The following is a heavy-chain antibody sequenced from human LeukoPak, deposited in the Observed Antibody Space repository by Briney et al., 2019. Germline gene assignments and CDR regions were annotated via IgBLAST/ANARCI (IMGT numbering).Heavy chain of an antibody. CDR1: GFTFSSFG. J-gene: IGHJ4*02. CDR3: AEDWSNSWGSYFDY. D-gene: IGHD3-16*01. Sequence: GGALRLSCAASGFTFSSFGMHWVRQAPGKGLEWVAFIRNDGSIKYYADSVQGRFTISRDNSKNTLYLQMNSLRPEDTAVYYCAEDWSNSWGSYFDYWGQGTLVTVSS. V-gene: IGHV3-30*02. CDR2: IRNDGSIK.